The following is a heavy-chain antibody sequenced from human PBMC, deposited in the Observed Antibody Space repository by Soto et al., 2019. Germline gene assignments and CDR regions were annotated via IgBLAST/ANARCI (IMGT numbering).Heavy chain of an antibody. CDR1: GFTFSSYA. D-gene: IGHD6-13*01. CDR2: ISGSGGST. V-gene: IGHV3-23*01. CDR3: AKDPRAEIAAAPLGYMDV. Sequence: GGSLRLSCAASGFTFSSYAMSWVRQAPGKGLEWVSAISGSGGSTYYADSVKGRFTISRDNSKNTLYLQMNSLRAEDTAVYYCAKDPRAEIAAAPLGYMDVWGKGTTVTVSS. J-gene: IGHJ6*03.